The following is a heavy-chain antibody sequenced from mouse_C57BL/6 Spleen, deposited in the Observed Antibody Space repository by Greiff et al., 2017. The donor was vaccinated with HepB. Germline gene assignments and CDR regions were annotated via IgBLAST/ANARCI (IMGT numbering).Heavy chain of an antibody. J-gene: IGHJ4*01. CDR3: ARRTFITTGAMDY. CDR1: GYTFTSYW. CDR2: IYPGSGST. V-gene: IGHV1-55*01. Sequence: QLQQPGAELVKPGASVKMSCKASGYTFTSYWITWVKQRPGQGLEWIGDIYPGSGSTNYNEKFKSKATLTVDTSSSTAYMQLSSLTSEDSAVYYCARRTFITTGAMDYWGQGTSVTVSS. D-gene: IGHD1-1*01.